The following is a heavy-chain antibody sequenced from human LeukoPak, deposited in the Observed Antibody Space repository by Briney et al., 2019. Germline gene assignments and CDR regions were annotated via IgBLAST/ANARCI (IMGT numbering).Heavy chain of an antibody. CDR2: IYYSGNT. CDR1: GVSISSSNSY. D-gene: IGHD1-26*01. CDR3: ARDSIKGELLDAFDI. J-gene: IGHJ3*02. V-gene: IGHV4-39*07. Sequence: SETLSLTCTVSGVSISSSNSYWGWIRQPPGKGLEWIGSIYYSGNTYYNASLKSQVSISIDTSKNQFSLKLSSVTAADTAVYYCARDSIKGELLDAFDIWGQGTMVTVSS.